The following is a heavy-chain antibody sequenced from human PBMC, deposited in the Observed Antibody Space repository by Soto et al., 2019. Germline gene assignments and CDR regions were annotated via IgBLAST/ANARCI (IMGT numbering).Heavy chain of an antibody. J-gene: IGHJ6*02. CDR3: ARDLVVVVAATSGYYYYGMDV. CDR2: IIPIFGTA. V-gene: IGHV1-69*01. CDR1: GGTFSSYA. Sequence: QVQLVQSGAEVKKPGSSVKVSCKASGGTFSSYAISWVRQAPGQGLEWMGGIIPIFGTANYAQKFQGRVTITADESTSTAYMELSSLRSEDTAVYYCARDLVVVVAATSGYYYYGMDVWGQGTTVTVSS. D-gene: IGHD2-15*01.